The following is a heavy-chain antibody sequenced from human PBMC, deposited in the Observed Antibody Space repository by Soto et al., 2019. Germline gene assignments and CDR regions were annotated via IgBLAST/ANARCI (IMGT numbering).Heavy chain of an antibody. D-gene: IGHD1-26*01. J-gene: IGHJ6*02. Sequence: GAPVEGSCKASGFTFTSSAVPWGRQGRGQRLEWIGWIVVGSGNTNYAQKFQERVTITRDMSTSTAYMELSSLRSEDTAVYYCARTRGSYYYYYGMDVWGQGTTVTVSS. V-gene: IGHV1-58*01. CDR2: IVVGSGNT. CDR3: ARTRGSYYYYYGMDV. CDR1: GFTFTSSA.